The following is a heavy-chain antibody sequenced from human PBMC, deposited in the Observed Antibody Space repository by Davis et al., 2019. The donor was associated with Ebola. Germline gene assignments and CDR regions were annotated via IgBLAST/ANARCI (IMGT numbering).Heavy chain of an antibody. J-gene: IGHJ4*02. D-gene: IGHD2-2*02. V-gene: IGHV3-13*05. CDR2: IDTAGDP. Sequence: PGGSLRLSCAASGFTFSSYDMHWVRQATGKGLEWVSAIDTAGDPYYPGSVKGRFTISREKGKNSLYLQMNSLRDGDTAVYYCAKDHCSSTSCYTDYWGQGTLVTVSS. CDR1: GFTFSSYD. CDR3: AKDHCSSTSCYTDY.